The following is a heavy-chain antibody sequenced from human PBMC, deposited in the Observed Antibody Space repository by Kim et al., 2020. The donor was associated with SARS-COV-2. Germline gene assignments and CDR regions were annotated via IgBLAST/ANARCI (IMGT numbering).Heavy chain of an antibody. J-gene: IGHJ5*02. V-gene: IGHV5-10-1*01. CDR3: ARLEEGMVRGDPIT. CDR2: IDPSDSYT. Sequence: GKSLKISCKGSGYSFTSYWISWVRQMPGKGLEWKGRIDPSDSYTNYSPSFQGHVTISADKSISTAYLQWSGLKASDTAMYYCARLEEGMVRGDPITWGQGTLVTVSS. CDR1: GYSFTSYW. D-gene: IGHD3-10*01.